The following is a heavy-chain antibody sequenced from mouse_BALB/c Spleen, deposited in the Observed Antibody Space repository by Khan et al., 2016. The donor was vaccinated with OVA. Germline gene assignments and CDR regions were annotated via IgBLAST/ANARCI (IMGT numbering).Heavy chain of an antibody. CDR2: IWAGGST. CDR3: ARGDGYYEDAMDY. V-gene: IGHV2-9*02. Sequence: QVQLKESGPGLVAPSQSLSITCTVSGFSLTSYGVHWVRQPPGKGLEWLGVIWAGGSTNYNSTLMSRLSISRDKSKSQVFLNMNSLQTGDTATYYCARGDGYYEDAMDYWGQGTSVTVSS. J-gene: IGHJ4*01. CDR1: GFSLTSYG. D-gene: IGHD2-3*01.